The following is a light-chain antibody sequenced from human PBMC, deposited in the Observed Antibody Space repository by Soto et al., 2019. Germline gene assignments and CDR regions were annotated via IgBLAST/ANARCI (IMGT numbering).Light chain of an antibody. CDR2: KAS. V-gene: IGKV1-5*03. CDR1: QSIHSW. Sequence: DFQMTQSPSTLSASVGDRVTITCRASQSIHSWLAWYQQKPWRTPKLLSYKASTLAAGVPSRFSGSGSGTDFTLSITSVQPDDFAAEHCQQYNARLYSFGQGTKLEI. J-gene: IGKJ2*03. CDR3: QQYNARLYS.